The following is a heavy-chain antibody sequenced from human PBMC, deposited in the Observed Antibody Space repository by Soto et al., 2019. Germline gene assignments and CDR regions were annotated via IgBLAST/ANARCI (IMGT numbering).Heavy chain of an antibody. CDR3: ARVRYSDNWHGLIDY. CDR2: IYHSGST. D-gene: IGHD4-4*01. Sequence: PSETLSLTCSLYSGSLSGYYWSWIRQPPGKGLEWIGYIYHSGSTYYIPSLRSRVTISMDRTKNQFSLHLNSVTAGDTAVYFCARVRYSDNWHGLIDYWGQGTLVTVSS. J-gene: IGHJ4*02. CDR1: SGSLSGYY. V-gene: IGHV4-34*01.